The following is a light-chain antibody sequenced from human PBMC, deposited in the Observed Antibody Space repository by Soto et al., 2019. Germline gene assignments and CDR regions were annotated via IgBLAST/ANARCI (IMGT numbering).Light chain of an antibody. CDR2: EGS. CDR3: CSYAGSSTVV. Sequence: QSVLTQPASVSGSPGQSITISCTGTSSDVGSYNLVSWYQQHPGKAPKLMIYEGSKRPSGVSNRFSGSKSVNTASLTISGLQSEDEADYYFCSYAGSSTVVFGRGTKLTVL. J-gene: IGLJ2*01. V-gene: IGLV2-23*01. CDR1: SSDVGSYNL.